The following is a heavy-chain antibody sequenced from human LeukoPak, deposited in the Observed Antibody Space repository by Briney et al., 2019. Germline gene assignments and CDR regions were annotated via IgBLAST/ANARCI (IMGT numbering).Heavy chain of an antibody. CDR3: ARDGHDYGDQLYYYYYMDV. CDR1: GYTFTSYG. D-gene: IGHD4-17*01. J-gene: IGHJ6*03. V-gene: IGHV1-18*01. CDR2: ISTYNGDT. Sequence: GASVKVSCKASGYTFTSYGINWVRQAPGQGLEWMGWISTYNGDTNYAQKLQGRVTMSTDTSTSTAYMELRSLRSDDTAVYYCARDGHDYGDQLYYYYYMDVWGKGTTVTISS.